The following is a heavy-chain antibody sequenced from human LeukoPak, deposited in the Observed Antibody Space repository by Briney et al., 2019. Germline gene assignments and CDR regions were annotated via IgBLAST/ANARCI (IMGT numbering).Heavy chain of an antibody. Sequence: TGRPQKFSVPASELTFINYGMHGACRAPGKGRSGWMVISYDGSYKYYADSVKGRFTISIDDSKNTLYLQMNSLRAEDTAVYYCAKEKVVVVPAAILDYWGQGTLVTVSS. D-gene: IGHD2-2*01. J-gene: IGHJ4*02. CDR2: ISYDGSYK. V-gene: IGHV3-30*18. CDR1: ELTFINYG. CDR3: AKEKVVVVPAAILDY.